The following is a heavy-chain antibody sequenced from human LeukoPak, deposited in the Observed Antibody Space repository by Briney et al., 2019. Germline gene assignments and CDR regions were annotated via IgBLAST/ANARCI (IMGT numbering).Heavy chain of an antibody. CDR1: GYSFTSYW. D-gene: IGHD5-18*01. CDR2: IYPGDSDT. Sequence: GESLKISCKGSGYSFTSYWIGWVGQMPGKGLEWMGIIYPGDSDTRYSPPFQGQVTISADKSISTAYLQWSSLKASDTAMYYCARQIRGYSYGYYFDYWGQGTLVTVSS. CDR3: ARQIRGYSYGYYFDY. V-gene: IGHV5-51*01. J-gene: IGHJ4*02.